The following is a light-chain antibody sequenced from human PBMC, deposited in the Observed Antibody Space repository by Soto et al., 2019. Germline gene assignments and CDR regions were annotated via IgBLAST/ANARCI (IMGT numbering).Light chain of an antibody. CDR1: QSVSSN. CDR3: QQYNNWPPIT. V-gene: IGKV3-15*01. CDR2: GAS. J-gene: IGKJ5*01. Sequence: EIVMTQSPATLSVSPGERATLSCRASQSVSSNLAWYQQKPGQAPRLLIYGASARATGIPARFSGSWSGTYFTLTFSSLQSEDFAVYCCQQYNNWPPITFGQGTRLEIK.